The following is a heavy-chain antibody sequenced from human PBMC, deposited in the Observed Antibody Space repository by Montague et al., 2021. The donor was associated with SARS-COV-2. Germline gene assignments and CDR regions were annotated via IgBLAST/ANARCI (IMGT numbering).Heavy chain of an antibody. CDR1: GGSFSRYY. V-gene: IGHV4-34*01. J-gene: IGHJ6*03. Sequence: SETLSLTCAVSGGSFSRYYWSWIRQPPGKGLEWIGEISQSGNTKYNPSLQSRVPISLDTSRNKFSLKVSSVTAADTAIYYCARLGDGIVPSPILGLGPYYSFYYMDVWGKGTPVTVSS. CDR3: ARLGDGIVPSPILGLGPYYSFYYMDV. CDR2: ISQSGNT. D-gene: IGHD2-2*02.